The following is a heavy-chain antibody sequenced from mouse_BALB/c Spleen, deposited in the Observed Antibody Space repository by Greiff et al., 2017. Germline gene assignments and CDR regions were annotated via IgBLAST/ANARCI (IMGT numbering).Heavy chain of an antibody. CDR3: NARYGYDPFAY. CDR2: IDPENGDT. CDR1: GFNIKDYY. J-gene: IGHJ3*01. V-gene: IGHV14-4*02. Sequence: EVQLVESGAELVRSGASVKLSCTASGFNIKDYYMHWVKQRPEQGLEWIGWIDPENGDTEYAPKFQGKATMTADTSSNTAYLQLSSLTSEDTAVYYCNARYGYDPFAYWGQGTLVTVSA. D-gene: IGHD2-2*01.